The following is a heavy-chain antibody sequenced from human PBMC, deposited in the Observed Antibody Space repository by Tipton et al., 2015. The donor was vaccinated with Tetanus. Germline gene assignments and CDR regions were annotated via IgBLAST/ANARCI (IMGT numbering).Heavy chain of an antibody. CDR3: ARGPYHYGDYYFDY. V-gene: IGHV3-30-3*01. D-gene: IGHD4-17*01. CDR2: ISYDGSNE. CDR1: GFTFNNYA. Sequence: SLRLSCAASGFTFNNYAMHWVRQAPGKGLEWVAVISYDGSNEYDAESVKGRLTISRDNSNNTLYVQMDSLRAEDTAVYYCARGPYHYGDYYFDYWGRGTLVTVSS. J-gene: IGHJ4*02.